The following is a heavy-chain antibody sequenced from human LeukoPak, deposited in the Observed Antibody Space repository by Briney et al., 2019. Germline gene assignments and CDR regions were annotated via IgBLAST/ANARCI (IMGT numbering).Heavy chain of an antibody. CDR1: GFPFSAFA. Sequence: PGGSLTLSCVAPGFPFSAFAISWVRHAPGKGLEWVSAVSGSGGRKFYADSVRGRFTISRDNSKKTLYLQLNSLKVEDTAVYYCAKGGAAMTDAPHGDVVTTTLDGFDIWGQGTMVTVSS. CDR3: AKGGAAMTDAPHGDVVTTTLDGFDI. CDR2: VSGSGGRK. V-gene: IGHV3-23*01. J-gene: IGHJ3*02. D-gene: IGHD2-21*02.